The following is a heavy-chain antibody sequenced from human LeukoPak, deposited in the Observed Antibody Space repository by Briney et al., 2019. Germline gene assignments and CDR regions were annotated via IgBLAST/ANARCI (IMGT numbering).Heavy chain of an antibody. CDR2: IYYSGST. CDR3: ARRSSWPKSHI. D-gene: IGHD6-13*01. CDR1: GGSISSYY. Sequence: SETLSLTCTVSGGSISSYYWSWIRQPPGKGLEWIGYIYYSGSTYYNPSLKSRVTISVDTSKNQFSLKLSSVTAADTAVYYCARRSSWPKSHIWGQGTMVTVSS. J-gene: IGHJ3*02. V-gene: IGHV4-59*12.